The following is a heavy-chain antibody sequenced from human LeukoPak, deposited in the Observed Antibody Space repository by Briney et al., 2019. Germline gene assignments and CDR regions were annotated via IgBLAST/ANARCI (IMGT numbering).Heavy chain of an antibody. D-gene: IGHD2-15*01. J-gene: IGHJ4*02. CDR3: AKQLGYCSDGSCYFPY. Sequence: QPGGSLRLSCAASEFTFSSYSMNWVRQAPGKGLEWVSAISNNGGYTYYADSVQGRFTISRDNSKSTLCLQMNSLRAEDTAVYYCAKQLGYCSDGSCYFPYWGQGTLVTVSS. V-gene: IGHV3-23*01. CDR1: EFTFSSYS. CDR2: ISNNGGYT.